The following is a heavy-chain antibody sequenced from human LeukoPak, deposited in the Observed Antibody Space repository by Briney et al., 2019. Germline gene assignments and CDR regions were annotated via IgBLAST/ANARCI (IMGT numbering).Heavy chain of an antibody. D-gene: IGHD3-16*01. J-gene: IGHJ4*02. V-gene: IGHV3-23*01. Sequence: PGGSLRLSCAASGFTFSSYAMSWVRQAPGKGLEWVSAISGSGGSTYHADSVKGRFTISRDNSRDTLYLQMNRLRAEDTAVYYCAKGYFDYVLGSYYFDYWGRGTLVTVSS. CDR1: GFTFSSYA. CDR3: AKGYFDYVLGSYYFDY. CDR2: ISGSGGST.